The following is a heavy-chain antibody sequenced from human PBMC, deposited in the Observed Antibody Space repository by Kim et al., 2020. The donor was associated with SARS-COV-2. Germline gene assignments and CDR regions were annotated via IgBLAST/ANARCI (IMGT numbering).Heavy chain of an antibody. V-gene: IGHV3-7*03. CDR3: ARNNAMDV. J-gene: IGHJ6*02. CDR1: GFSFSNHW. CDR2: IKQHGSEK. Sequence: GGSLRLSCAASGFSFSNHWMTWVRQAPGRGPEWVANIKQHGSEKYYVDSVRGRFTISRDDAKNSLYLQMNSLRAEDTAIYYCARNNAMDVWGQRTTVTVSS.